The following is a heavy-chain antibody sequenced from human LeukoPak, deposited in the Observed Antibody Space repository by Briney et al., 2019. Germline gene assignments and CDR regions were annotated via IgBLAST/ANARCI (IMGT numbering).Heavy chain of an antibody. Sequence: GGSLRLSCAASGFTFSGSAMHWVRQASGKGLEWVGRIRSKANSYATAYAASVKGRFTISRDNSKNTLYLQMNSLRAEDTAVYYCAKVGMKVGLPLLWFGEPKNYYYYMDVWGKGTTVTISS. CDR1: GFTFSGSA. V-gene: IGHV3-73*01. D-gene: IGHD3-10*01. CDR3: AKVGMKVGLPLLWFGEPKNYYYYMDV. CDR2: IRSKANSYAT. J-gene: IGHJ6*03.